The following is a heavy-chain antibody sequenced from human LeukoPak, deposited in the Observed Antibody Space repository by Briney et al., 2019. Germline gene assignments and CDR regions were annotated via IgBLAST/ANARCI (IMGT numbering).Heavy chain of an antibody. CDR2: IKQDGSEK. D-gene: IGHD1-1*01. CDR3: GRGSTTTDY. J-gene: IGHJ4*02. CDR1: GFTFRSYW. V-gene: IGHV3-7*02. Sequence: GGSLRLSCAASGFTFRSYWMSWVRQAPGKGLEWVANIKQDGSEKYYLDSVKGRFTISRDNAKSSLYLQMHSLRAEDTAVYYCGRGSTTTDYWGQGTLVTVSS.